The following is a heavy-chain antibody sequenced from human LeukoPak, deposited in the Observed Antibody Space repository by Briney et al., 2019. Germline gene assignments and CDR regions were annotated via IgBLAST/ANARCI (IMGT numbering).Heavy chain of an antibody. CDR1: GFTFSNHG. D-gene: IGHD2-2*01. J-gene: IGHJ4*02. CDR2: IWYDGSKT. CDR3: ARDNFGLVVPAAIPY. Sequence: GGSLRLSCASSGFTFSNHGFHWVRQAPGKGLEGVAVIWYDGSKTFYADSVKGRFTISRDNAKNSLNLQMNSLRAEDTAVYYCARDNFGLVVPAAIPYWGQGTLVTVSS. V-gene: IGHV3-33*01.